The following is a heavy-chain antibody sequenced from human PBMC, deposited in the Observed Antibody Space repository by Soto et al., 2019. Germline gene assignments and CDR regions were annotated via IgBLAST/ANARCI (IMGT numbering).Heavy chain of an antibody. CDR2: SSGSGVST. CDR1: GFTFSSYA. V-gene: IGHV3-23*01. CDR3: AKVGWMGSGYSGYDTEKYYFDY. J-gene: IGHJ4*02. Sequence: SGGSLRLSFAASGFTFSSYAMGWVRQAPGKGLEWVSASSGSGVSTYYADSVNGRFTISIDNSKNTLYLQMNSLRAEDTAVYYCAKVGWMGSGYSGYDTEKYYFDYWGQGTLVTVSS. D-gene: IGHD5-12*01.